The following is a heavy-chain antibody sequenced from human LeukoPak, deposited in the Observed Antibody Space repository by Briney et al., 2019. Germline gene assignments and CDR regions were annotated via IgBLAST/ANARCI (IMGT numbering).Heavy chain of an antibody. J-gene: IGHJ4*02. CDR2: IRSDGSNE. CDR3: ARDSAVAVN. D-gene: IGHD6-19*01. CDR1: GFIFSSYG. V-gene: IGHV3-30*02. Sequence: GGSLRLSCAASGFIFSSYGMHWVRQAPGKGLEWVAFIRSDGSNEYYADSVKGRFTISRDNSKNTLYLQMNSLRAEDTAVYYCARDSAVAVNWGQGTLVTVSS.